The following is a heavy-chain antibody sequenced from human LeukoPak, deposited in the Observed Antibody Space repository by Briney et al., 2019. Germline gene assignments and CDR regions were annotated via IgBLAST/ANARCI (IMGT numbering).Heavy chain of an antibody. CDR2: ISGSATYT. J-gene: IGHJ6*04. Sequence: GGSLRLSCAASGFTFSTYAMSWARQAPGKGLEWVSGISGSATYTHYADSVKGRFTISRDNSKNTLYLQMNSLRAEDTAVYYCAKRKEASGTYHYHGMDVWGKGTTVTVSS. V-gene: IGHV3-23*01. CDR1: GFTFSTYA. CDR3: AKRKEASGTYHYHGMDV. D-gene: IGHD6-13*01.